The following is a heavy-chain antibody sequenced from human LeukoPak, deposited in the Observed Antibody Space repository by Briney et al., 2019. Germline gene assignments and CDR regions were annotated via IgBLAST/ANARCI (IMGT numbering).Heavy chain of an antibody. Sequence: ASVKVSCKASGYTFTSYYMHWVRQAPGQGLEWMGIINPIGGSTSYAQKFQGRVTMTRDTSTSTVYMELSSLRSEDTAVYYCARDHPYYYDSSGLNYFDYWGQGTLVTVSS. J-gene: IGHJ4*02. V-gene: IGHV1-46*01. CDR1: GYTFTSYY. D-gene: IGHD3-22*01. CDR3: ARDHPYYYDSSGLNYFDY. CDR2: INPIGGST.